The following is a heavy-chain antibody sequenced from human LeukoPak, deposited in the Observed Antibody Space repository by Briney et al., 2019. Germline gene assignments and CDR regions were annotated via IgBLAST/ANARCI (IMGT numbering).Heavy chain of an antibody. V-gene: IGHV3-30*02. J-gene: IGHJ3*02. CDR2: IRYDGSNK. CDR1: GFTFSSYG. Sequence: PGGSLRLSCAASGFTFSSYGMHWVRQAPGKGLEWVAFIRYDGSNKYYADSVKGRFTISRDNSKNTLYLQMNSLRAEDTAVYYCAKDVITMVRGVIRGYAFDIWGQGTMVTVSS. CDR3: AKDVITMVRGVIRGYAFDI. D-gene: IGHD3-10*01.